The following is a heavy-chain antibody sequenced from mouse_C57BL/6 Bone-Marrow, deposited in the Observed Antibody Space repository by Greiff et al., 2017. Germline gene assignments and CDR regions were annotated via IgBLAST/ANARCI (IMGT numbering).Heavy chain of an antibody. V-gene: IGHV1-69*01. CDR2: IDPSDSYT. J-gene: IGHJ4*01. CDR3: ARCPYYGSSYEYAMDY. D-gene: IGHD1-1*01. Sequence: RPGQGLEWIGEIDPSDSYTNYNQKFKGKSTLTVDKSSSTAYMQLSSLTSEDSAVYYCARCPYYGSSYEYAMDYWGQGTSVTVSS.